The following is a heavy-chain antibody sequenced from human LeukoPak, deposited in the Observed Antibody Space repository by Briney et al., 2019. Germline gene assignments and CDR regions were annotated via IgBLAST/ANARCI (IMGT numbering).Heavy chain of an antibody. J-gene: IGHJ6*03. CDR3: ARELVGGRNYMDV. CDR2: ISTSSRYI. Sequence: PGGSLRLSCAASGFTFSSYSMHWVRQAPGKGLEWVSSISTSSRYINYADSLKGRFTISRDNTNNVLYLQMNSLRAEDTAVYYCARELVGGRNYMDVWGTGTTVTVSS. CDR1: GFTFSSYS. V-gene: IGHV3-21*06. D-gene: IGHD1-26*01.